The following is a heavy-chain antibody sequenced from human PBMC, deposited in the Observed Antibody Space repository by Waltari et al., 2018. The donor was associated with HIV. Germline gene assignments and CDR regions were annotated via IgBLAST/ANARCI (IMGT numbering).Heavy chain of an antibody. J-gene: IGHJ5*02. CDR1: VGSISSYY. Sequence: QVQLQESGPGLVKPSETLSLTCTVSVGSISSYYWSWIRQPPGKGLEWIGYIYYSGSTNYNPSLKSRVTISVDTSKNQFSLKLSSVTAADTAVYYCASTYCSGGSCPENWFDPWGQGTLVTVSS. D-gene: IGHD2-15*01. CDR2: IYYSGST. CDR3: ASTYCSGGSCPENWFDP. V-gene: IGHV4-59*01.